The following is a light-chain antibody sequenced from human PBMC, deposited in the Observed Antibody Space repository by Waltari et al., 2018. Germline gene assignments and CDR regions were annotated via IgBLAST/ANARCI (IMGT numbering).Light chain of an antibody. CDR2: GAS. CDR1: QSVSTN. Sequence: IVMTQSQATLSVSPGERATISCTASQSVSTNFAWYQQKPGQAPRLLIYGASTRATGIPARFSGSGSGTEFTLTISSLQSEDFAVYYYQQYKNWPLTFGGGTKVEIK. V-gene: IGKV3-15*01. J-gene: IGKJ4*01. CDR3: QQYKNWPLT.